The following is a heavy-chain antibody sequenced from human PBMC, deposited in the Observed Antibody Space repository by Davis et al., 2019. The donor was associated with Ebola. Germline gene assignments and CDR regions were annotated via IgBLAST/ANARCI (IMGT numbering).Heavy chain of an antibody. CDR3: ARNMGMVNPHGMDV. CDR1: GYTFTSYG. J-gene: IGHJ6*04. CDR2: ISAYNGNT. V-gene: IGHV1-18*01. D-gene: IGHD4/OR15-4a*01. Sequence: ASVKVSCKASGYTFTSYGISWVRQAPGQGLEWMGWISAYNGNTNYAQKLQGRVTMTTDTSTSTAYMELRSLRSDDTAVYYCARNMGMVNPHGMDVWGKGTTVTVSS.